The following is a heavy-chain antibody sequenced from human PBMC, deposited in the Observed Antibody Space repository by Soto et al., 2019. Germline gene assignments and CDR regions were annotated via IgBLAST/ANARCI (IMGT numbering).Heavy chain of an antibody. Sequence: PGGSLILSCAASGFTLSSYAMTSVREAPGKGLAWVSAVSGGGGSTYYADPVKGRSPISRDNSKNTLYLQMNSLRAEDTAVYYCAKDGVRRVIYTRYSYYMDVSGKGTTVTVSS. CDR1: GFTLSSYA. J-gene: IGHJ6*03. CDR3: AKDGVRRVIYTRYSYYMDV. V-gene: IGHV3-23*01. CDR2: VSGGGGST. D-gene: IGHD3-10*01.